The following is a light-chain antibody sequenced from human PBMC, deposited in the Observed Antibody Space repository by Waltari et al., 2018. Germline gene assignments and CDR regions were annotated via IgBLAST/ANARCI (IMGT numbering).Light chain of an antibody. CDR2: VNSDGSH. V-gene: IGLV4-69*01. CDR3: QTGGHGTWV. J-gene: IGLJ3*02. Sequence: LVLTQSPSASASLGASVKLTCTLSSGYSSNVIAWLQQQPGKGPRYLMKVNSDGSHRKGDDIPDRFSASNAGTDDYLPISSLQSEDEADYYCQTGGHGTWVFGGGTKLTVL. CDR1: SGYSSNV.